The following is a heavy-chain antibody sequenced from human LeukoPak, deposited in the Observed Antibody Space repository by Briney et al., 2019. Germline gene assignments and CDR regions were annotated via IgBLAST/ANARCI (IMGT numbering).Heavy chain of an antibody. CDR2: INHSGST. V-gene: IGHV4-34*01. J-gene: IGHJ4*02. CDR1: GGSFSGYY. CDR3: ARKRDNSSNPFDY. Sequence: SETLSLTCAVYGGSFSGYYWSWIRQPPGKGLEWIGEINHSGSTNYNPSLKSRVTISVDTSKNQFSLKLSSVTAADTAVYYCARKRDNSSNPFDYWGQGTLVTVSS. D-gene: IGHD6-13*01.